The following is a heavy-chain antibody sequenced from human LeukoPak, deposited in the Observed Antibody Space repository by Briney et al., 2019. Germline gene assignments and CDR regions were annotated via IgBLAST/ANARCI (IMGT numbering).Heavy chain of an antibody. CDR1: GYTFTSYG. CDR3: VRCGSGWTRNWFDP. J-gene: IGHJ5*02. D-gene: IGHD6-19*01. V-gene: IGHV1-18*01. Sequence: EASVKVSCKASGYTFTSYGISWVRQAPGQGLEWMGWISAYNGNTNYAQKLQGRVTMTTDTSTSTAYMELRSLRSDDTAVYYCVRCGSGWTRNWFDPWGQGTLVTVSS. CDR2: ISAYNGNT.